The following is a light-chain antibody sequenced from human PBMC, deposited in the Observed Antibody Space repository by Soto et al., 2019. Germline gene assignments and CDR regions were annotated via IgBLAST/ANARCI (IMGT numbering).Light chain of an antibody. Sequence: AIRMTQSPSSLSASTGDRVTITCRASQGISSYLAWYQQKPGKAPKLLIYAASTLQSGVPSRFSGSGSRTDFTLTISCLQSEDFATYYCQQYYSYSTFSQGNKVEIK. CDR3: QQYYSYST. CDR2: AAS. CDR1: QGISSY. J-gene: IGKJ1*01. V-gene: IGKV1-8*01.